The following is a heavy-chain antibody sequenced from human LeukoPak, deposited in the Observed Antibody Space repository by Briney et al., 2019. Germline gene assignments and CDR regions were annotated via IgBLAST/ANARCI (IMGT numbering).Heavy chain of an antibody. Sequence: PSETLSLTCTVSGGSISSYYWSWIRQPPGKGLEWIGYIYYSGSTNYNPSLKSRGTISVDTSKNQFSLKLSSVTAADTAVYYCAREGLGTIDYWGQGTLVTVSS. CDR2: IYYSGST. V-gene: IGHV4-59*01. CDR1: GGSISSYY. CDR3: AREGLGTIDY. D-gene: IGHD3/OR15-3a*01. J-gene: IGHJ4*02.